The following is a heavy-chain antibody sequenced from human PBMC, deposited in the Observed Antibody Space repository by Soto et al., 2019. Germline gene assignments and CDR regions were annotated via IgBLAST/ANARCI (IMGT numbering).Heavy chain of an antibody. CDR2: IGGSGGNR. D-gene: IGHD4-4*01. Sequence: EVQLLESGGGLVLPGGSLRLSCAASGCTLNAYAMTWVRQAPGKGLEWVSAIGGSGGNRYYAASVKGRFTISRDNSKDALDLQMNSLRVEDTAVYYCARVASDYINSVDHWGQGILVTVSS. V-gene: IGHV3-23*01. CDR1: GCTLNAYA. CDR3: ARVASDYINSVDH. J-gene: IGHJ4*02.